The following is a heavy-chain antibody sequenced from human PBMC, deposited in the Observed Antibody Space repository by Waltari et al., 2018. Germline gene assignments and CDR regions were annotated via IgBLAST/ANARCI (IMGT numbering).Heavy chain of an antibody. Sequence: EVQLVESGGDLIQPGGSLRLSCAASGFTVGNNFMGWVRQAPGKGLEWVSLFYSGGSTTYIDSVRGRFTISRDSSKNTLYLQMNSLRAEDTAVYYCAKVDNVGLNNYWGQGTLVTVSS. CDR1: GFTVGNNF. CDR2: FYSGGST. D-gene: IGHD1-1*01. V-gene: IGHV3-53*01. J-gene: IGHJ4*02. CDR3: AKVDNVGLNNY.